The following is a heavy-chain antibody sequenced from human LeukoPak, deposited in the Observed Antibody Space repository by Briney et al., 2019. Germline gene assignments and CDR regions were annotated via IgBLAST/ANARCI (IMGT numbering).Heavy chain of an antibody. CDR1: GGSISSGDYY. Sequence: PSQTLSLTCTVSGGSISSGDYYWSWIRQPPGKGLEWIGYIYYSGSTYYNPSLKSRVTISVDTSKNQFSLKLSSVTAADTAVYYCARAPPYSGYVQYYFDYWGQGTLVTVSS. D-gene: IGHD5-12*01. J-gene: IGHJ4*02. CDR2: IYYSGST. V-gene: IGHV4-30-4*01. CDR3: ARAPPYSGYVQYYFDY.